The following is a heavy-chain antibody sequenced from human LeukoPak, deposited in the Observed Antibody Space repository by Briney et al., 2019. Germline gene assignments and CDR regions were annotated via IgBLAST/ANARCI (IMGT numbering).Heavy chain of an antibody. CDR2: IHYSGST. V-gene: IGHV4-59*01. D-gene: IGHD1-1*01. CDR1: GGSISSYY. Sequence: SETLSLTCTVSGGSISSYYWSWIRQPPGKGLVWIGYIHYSGSTNYNPSLKSRVTISVDTSKNQFSLKLSSVTAADTAVYYCARVSWFPGTSYYYMDVWGKGTTVTISS. CDR3: ARVSWFPGTSYYYMDV. J-gene: IGHJ6*03.